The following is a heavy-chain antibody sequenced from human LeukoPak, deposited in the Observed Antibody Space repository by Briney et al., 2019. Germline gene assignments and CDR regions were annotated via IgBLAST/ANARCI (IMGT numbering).Heavy chain of an antibody. V-gene: IGHV1-2*06. CDR2: INPNSGGT. D-gene: IGHD3-22*01. Sequence: ASVKVSCKASGYTFTGYYMHWVRQAPGQGLEWMGRINPNSGGTNYAQKFQGRVTMTRDTSISTAYMELSRLRSDDTAGYYCARDCSDSSRYHDAFDIWGQGTMVTVSS. CDR1: GYTFTGYY. CDR3: ARDCSDSSRYHDAFDI. J-gene: IGHJ3*02.